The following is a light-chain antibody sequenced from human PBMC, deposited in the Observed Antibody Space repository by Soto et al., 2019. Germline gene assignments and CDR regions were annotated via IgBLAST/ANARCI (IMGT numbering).Light chain of an antibody. CDR1: RRVSSY. V-gene: IGKV3-20*01. Sequence: EIVLTPSPGTLSLSPGERATLSCRASRRVSSYLAWYQQKAGQAPRLLIYGASTRATGIPDRFSGSGSGTDFTLTINRVAPEDFAVYYCQQYVSLPITFGQGTRLEIK. J-gene: IGKJ5*01. CDR3: QQYVSLPIT. CDR2: GAS.